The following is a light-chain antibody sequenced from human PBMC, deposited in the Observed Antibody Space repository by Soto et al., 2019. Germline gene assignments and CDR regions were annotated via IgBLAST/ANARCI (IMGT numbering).Light chain of an antibody. CDR3: QQYYTTPIT. J-gene: IGKJ5*01. V-gene: IGKV4-1*01. Sequence: DIVMTQSPDSLAVSLGESATINFKSIQSVLYSSNNKNYVAWSKTKTGQPPKLVSDWASTRESGVPDRFSGSGSGTDCTRTVSSLQAEDVAVYYCQQYYTTPITFGQGTRLEI. CDR2: WAS. CDR1: QSVLYSSNNKNY.